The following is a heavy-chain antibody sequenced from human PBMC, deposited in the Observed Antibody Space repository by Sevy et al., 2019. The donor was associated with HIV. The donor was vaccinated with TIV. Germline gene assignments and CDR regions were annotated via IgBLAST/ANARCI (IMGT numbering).Heavy chain of an antibody. Sequence: GGSLRLSCAASRFTFSSYGMHWVRQAPGKGLEWVAVISYDGSNKYADSVKGRFTISRDNTKNTRYLQMNSLRPEDTAVYSCAKAQDGSGYSAYGMDVWGQGTTVTVSS. CDR3: AKAQDGSGYSAYGMDV. CDR1: RFTFSSYG. J-gene: IGHJ6*02. CDR2: ISYDGSNK. V-gene: IGHV3-30*18. D-gene: IGHD3-22*01.